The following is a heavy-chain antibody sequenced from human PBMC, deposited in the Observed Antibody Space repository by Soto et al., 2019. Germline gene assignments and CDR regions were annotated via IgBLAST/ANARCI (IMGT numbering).Heavy chain of an antibody. V-gene: IGHV4-34*01. Sequence: SETLSLTCAVYGGSFSGYYWSWIRQPPGKGLEWIGEINHSGSTNYNPSLKSRVTISVDTSKNQFSLKLSSVTAADTAVYYCARGEITIFGVVIPYFDYWGQGTLVTVSS. CDR2: INHSGST. J-gene: IGHJ4*02. D-gene: IGHD3-3*01. CDR1: GGSFSGYY. CDR3: ARGEITIFGVVIPYFDY.